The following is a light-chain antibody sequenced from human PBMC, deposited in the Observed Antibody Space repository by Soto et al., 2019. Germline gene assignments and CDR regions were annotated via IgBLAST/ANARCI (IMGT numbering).Light chain of an antibody. J-gene: IGKJ1*01. CDR2: GAS. CDR1: QTVNSR. Sequence: EIVLTQSPATLSSFPGERATLSCRASQTVNSRLAWYQHKPGQAPRLLIYGASNRATGIPARFSGSGSGTDFTLTISILEPEDFAVYYCHQRQSWPRTFGQGTKVEIK. V-gene: IGKV3-11*01. CDR3: HQRQSWPRT.